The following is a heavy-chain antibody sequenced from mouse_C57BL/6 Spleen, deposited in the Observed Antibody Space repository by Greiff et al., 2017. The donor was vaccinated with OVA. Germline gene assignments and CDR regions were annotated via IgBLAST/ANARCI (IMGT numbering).Heavy chain of an antibody. D-gene: IGHD2-4*01. Sequence: EVQLQQSGPELVKPGASVKISCKASGYTFTDYYMNWVKQSHGKSLEWIGDINPNNGGTSYNQKFKGKATLTVDKSSSTAYMELRSLTSEDSAVYYCARSDMGDYDDAMDYWGQGTSVTVSS. CDR1: GYTFTDYY. V-gene: IGHV1-26*01. J-gene: IGHJ4*01. CDR3: ARSDMGDYDDAMDY. CDR2: INPNNGGT.